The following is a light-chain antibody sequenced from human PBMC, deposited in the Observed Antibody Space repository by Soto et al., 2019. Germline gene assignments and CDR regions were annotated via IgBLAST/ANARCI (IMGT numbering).Light chain of an antibody. V-gene: IGKV1-5*03. CDR3: QLYNSFLFT. CDR1: QSISKW. J-gene: IGKJ3*01. CDR2: KAS. Sequence: DIQMTQFPSTLAASVGDRVTITCRASQSISKWLAWHQQKPVTATKLLIYKASSLQSGVPSRFSGSGSGTEFTLTIGSLQPDDFATYYCQLYNSFLFTVGPGTKVDSK.